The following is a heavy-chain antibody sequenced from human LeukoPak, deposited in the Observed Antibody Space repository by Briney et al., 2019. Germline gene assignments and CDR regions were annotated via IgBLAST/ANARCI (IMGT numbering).Heavy chain of an antibody. CDR2: ISGSGGST. CDR1: GFTFSSYA. Sequence: GGSLRLSCAASGFTFSSYAMSWVRQAPGKGLEWVSAISGSGGSTYYADSVKGRFTISRDNSKDTLYLQMNSLRAEDTAVYYCARVLYYYDSSGYYYVDYLDYWGQGTLVTVSS. J-gene: IGHJ4*02. CDR3: ARVLYYYDSSGYYYVDYLDY. D-gene: IGHD3-22*01. V-gene: IGHV3-23*01.